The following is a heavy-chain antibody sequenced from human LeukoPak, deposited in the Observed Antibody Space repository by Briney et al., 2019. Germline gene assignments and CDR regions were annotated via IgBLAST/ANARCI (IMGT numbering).Heavy chain of an antibody. J-gene: IGHJ4*02. CDR2: IYYSGST. D-gene: IGHD4-17*01. V-gene: IGHV4-61*01. CDR1: GGSVSSGSYY. CDR3: ARGRHGRDYGDYEG. Sequence: SETLSLTCTVSGGSVSSGSYYWSWIRQPPGKGLEWIGYIYYSGSTNYNPSLKSRVTISVDTSKNQFSLKLSSVTAADTAVYYCARGRHGRDYGDYEGWGQGTLVTVSS.